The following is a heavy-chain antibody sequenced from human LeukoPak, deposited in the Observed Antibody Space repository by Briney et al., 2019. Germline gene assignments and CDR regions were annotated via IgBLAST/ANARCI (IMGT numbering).Heavy chain of an antibody. CDR1: GYTLTELS. V-gene: IGHV1-24*01. Sequence: ASVKVSCKVSGYTLTELSMHWVRQAPGKGLEWMGGFDPEDGETIYAQKFQGRVTMTEDTSTDTVYMELSSLRSEDTAVYYCATDSPDFSGSYNDAFDIWGQGTMVTVSS. J-gene: IGHJ3*02. D-gene: IGHD1-26*01. CDR2: FDPEDGET. CDR3: ATDSPDFSGSYNDAFDI.